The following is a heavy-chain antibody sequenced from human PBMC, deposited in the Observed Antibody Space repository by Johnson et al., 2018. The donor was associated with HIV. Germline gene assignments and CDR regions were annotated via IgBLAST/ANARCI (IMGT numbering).Heavy chain of an antibody. CDR1: GFAFDHYA. V-gene: IGHV3-43D*03. J-gene: IGHJ3*02. CDR2: ISWDGGSS. D-gene: IGHD4-17*01. Sequence: VQLVESGGAMVQPGGSLRLSCAVSGFAFDHYAMHWVRQAPGKGLEWVSLISWDGGSSYYADSVQGRFTISRDNSKNSLYLQMNSLRAEDTAVYYCARDEGLRSWAFDIWCQGTMVTVSS. CDR3: ARDEGLRSWAFDI.